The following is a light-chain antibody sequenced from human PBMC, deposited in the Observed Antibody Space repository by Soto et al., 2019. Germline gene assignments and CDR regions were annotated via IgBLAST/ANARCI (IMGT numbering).Light chain of an antibody. V-gene: IGKV3-11*01. CDR3: QQRSNWLT. CDR1: QSLSSY. CDR2: DAS. Sequence: EIVLTQSPAILSLSTGERATLSCRASQSLSSYLAWYQQKPGQAPRLLIYDASNRATGIPARFSGSGSGTDFTLTISSLEPEDFAVYYCQQRSNWLTFGGGTKVDIK. J-gene: IGKJ4*01.